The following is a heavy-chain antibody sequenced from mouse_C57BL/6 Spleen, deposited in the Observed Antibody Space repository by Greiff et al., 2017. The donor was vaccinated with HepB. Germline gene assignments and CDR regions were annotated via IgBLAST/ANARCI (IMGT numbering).Heavy chain of an antibody. J-gene: IGHJ2*01. CDR2: IYPGSGST. CDR1: GYTFTSYW. D-gene: IGHD1-1*01. Sequence: QVQLQQPGAELVKPGASVKMSCKASGYTFTSYWITWVKQRPGQGLEWIGDIYPGSGSTNYNEKFKSKATLTVYTSSSTSYMQLSSLTSEDSAVYYCTLGGYYYDFDYWGQGTTLTVSS. V-gene: IGHV1-55*01. CDR3: TLGGYYYDFDY.